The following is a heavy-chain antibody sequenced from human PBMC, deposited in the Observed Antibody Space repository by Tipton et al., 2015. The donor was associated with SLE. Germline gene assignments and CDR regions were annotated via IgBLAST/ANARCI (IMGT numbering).Heavy chain of an antibody. D-gene: IGHD1-26*01. CDR2: IYYSGST. J-gene: IGHJ4*02. CDR1: GGSISSSSYY. Sequence: GLVNPSETLSLTCTVSGGSISSSSYYWGWIRQPPGKGLEGIGSIYYSGSTYYNPSLKSRVTISVDTSKNQFSLKLSSVTAADTAVYYCARDPSRYSGSQSPFDYWGQGTLVTVSS. CDR3: ARDPSRYSGSQSPFDY. V-gene: IGHV4-39*07.